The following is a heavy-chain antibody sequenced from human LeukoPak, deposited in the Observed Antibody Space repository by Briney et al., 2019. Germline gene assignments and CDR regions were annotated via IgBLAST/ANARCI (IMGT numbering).Heavy chain of an antibody. Sequence: GASVKVSCKASGYTFTTYAMNWVRQAPGQGLEWMGWINTNTGNPTYAQGFTGRFVFSLDTSVSTAYLQISSLKAEDTAVYYCAREGFDDYVWGSYRSFDYWGQGTLVTVSS. CDR3: AREGFDDYVWGSYRSFDY. CDR2: INTNTGNP. D-gene: IGHD3-16*02. J-gene: IGHJ4*02. V-gene: IGHV7-4-1*02. CDR1: GYTFTTYA.